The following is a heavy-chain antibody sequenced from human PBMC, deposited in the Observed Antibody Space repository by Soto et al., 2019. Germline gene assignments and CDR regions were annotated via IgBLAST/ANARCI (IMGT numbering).Heavy chain of an antibody. CDR2: MYNTGST. J-gene: IGHJ6*02. Sequence: SETLSLTCTVSGVSIIGYYWSWILQPPGKGLEWIGYMYNTGSTVYNPSFKSRVTISVDTSKNQFSLKLNSVTAADTAVYYCARDLFGYGGTDCDTLYVWGQGTTVTVSS. V-gene: IGHV4-59*01. CDR1: GVSIIGYY. CDR3: ARDLFGYGGTDCDTLYV. D-gene: IGHD2-21*02.